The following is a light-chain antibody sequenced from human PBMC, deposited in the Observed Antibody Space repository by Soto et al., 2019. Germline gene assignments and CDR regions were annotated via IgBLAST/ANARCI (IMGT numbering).Light chain of an antibody. J-gene: IGKJ3*01. V-gene: IGKV1-33*01. Sequence: DIQMTQSPSSLSASVGDRVTITCQASQDISNYLNWYQQKPGKAPKLLIYDASNLETGVPSRFFGSGSWTDFAFTISRLQPEDISTYYCQQYDNLLVFTFGPGTKVDIK. CDR1: QDISNY. CDR3: QQYDNLLVFT. CDR2: DAS.